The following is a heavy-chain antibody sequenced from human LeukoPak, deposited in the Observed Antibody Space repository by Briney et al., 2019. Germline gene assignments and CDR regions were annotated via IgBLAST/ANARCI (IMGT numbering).Heavy chain of an antibody. CDR2: IYYSGST. CDR1: GGSISSYY. Sequence: SGTLSLTCTVSGGSISSYYWSWIRQPPGKGLEWIGYIYYSGSTNYNPSLKSRVTISVDTSKNQFSLKLSSVTAADTAVYYCARVLVDSSGWDEYFDYWGQGTLVTVSS. CDR3: ARVLVDSSGWDEYFDY. V-gene: IGHV4-59*01. D-gene: IGHD6-19*01. J-gene: IGHJ4*02.